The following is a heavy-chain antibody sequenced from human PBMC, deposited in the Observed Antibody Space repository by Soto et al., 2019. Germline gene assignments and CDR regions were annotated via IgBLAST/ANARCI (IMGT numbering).Heavy chain of an antibody. CDR2: ISAYNGNT. CDR1: GYTFTSYG. CDR3: ARVAILWYSSSWDGMDV. V-gene: IGHV1-18*01. J-gene: IGHJ6*02. D-gene: IGHD6-13*01. Sequence: QVQLVQSGAEVKKPGASVKVSCKASGYTFTSYGISWVRQAPGQGLEWMGWISAYNGNTNYAQKLQGRATMTTDTSTSTAYMELRSLRSDDTAVYYCARVAILWYSSSWDGMDVWGQGTTVTVSS.